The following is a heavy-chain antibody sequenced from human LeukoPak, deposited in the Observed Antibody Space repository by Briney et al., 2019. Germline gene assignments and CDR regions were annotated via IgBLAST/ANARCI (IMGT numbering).Heavy chain of an antibody. V-gene: IGHV3-23*01. Sequence: PGGSLRLSCAASGFTFNSYGMSWVRQAPGKGLEWVSVISDSGGSTYYADSVKGRFTISRDNSMNTLYLQMNSLRADDTAVYYCAKDRYPHYYDSLNDAFDIWGQGTMVTVSS. D-gene: IGHD3-22*01. CDR3: AKDRYPHYYDSLNDAFDI. CDR1: GFTFNSYG. J-gene: IGHJ3*02. CDR2: ISDSGGST.